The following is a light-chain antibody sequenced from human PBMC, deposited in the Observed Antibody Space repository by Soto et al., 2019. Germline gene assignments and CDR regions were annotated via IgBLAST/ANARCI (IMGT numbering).Light chain of an antibody. CDR1: RGDLGSYNL. CDR2: EVN. CDR3: SSYAGRNTWV. Sequence: QSALTQPASVSASPGQSITISCTGTRGDLGSYNLVSWYQQHPGKAPKIIIYEVNKWPSGVSKRFSGSKSGNTASLTISGLQAEDEADYYCSSYAGRNTWVFGGGTKVTVL. J-gene: IGLJ3*02. V-gene: IGLV2-23*02.